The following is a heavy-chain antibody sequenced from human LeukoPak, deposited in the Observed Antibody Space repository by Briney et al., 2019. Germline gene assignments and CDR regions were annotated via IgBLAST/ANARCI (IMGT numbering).Heavy chain of an antibody. CDR1: GGTFSNYA. V-gene: IGHV1-69*04. CDR3: AISRSYGAFYNFDY. J-gene: IGHJ4*02. D-gene: IGHD1-26*01. Sequence: SVKVSCKASGGTFSNYAINWVRQAPGQGLEWMGRIIPILGIANYAQKFQGRVTITADKSTSTAYMELSSLRSGDTAVYYCAISRSYGAFYNFDYWGQGTLVTVPS. CDR2: IIPILGIA.